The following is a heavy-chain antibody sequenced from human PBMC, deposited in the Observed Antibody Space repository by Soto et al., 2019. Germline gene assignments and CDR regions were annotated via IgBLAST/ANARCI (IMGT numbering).Heavy chain of an antibody. D-gene: IGHD2-2*01. CDR1: GGSISSGGYS. CDR3: DRGEEDCSSTSCSNWFDP. V-gene: IGHV4-30-2*01. CDR2: IYHIGST. Sequence: QLQLQESGSGLVKPSQTLSLTCAVSGGSISSGGYSWSWIRQPPGKGLEWIGYIYHIGSTYYNPSLKSRVTLSVDRSMNQFSLELSSVTAADTAVYYCDRGEEDCSSTSCSNWFDPWGQGTLVTVSS. J-gene: IGHJ5*02.